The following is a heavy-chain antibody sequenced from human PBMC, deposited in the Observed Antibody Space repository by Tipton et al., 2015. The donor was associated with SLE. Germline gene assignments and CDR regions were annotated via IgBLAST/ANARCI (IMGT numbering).Heavy chain of an antibody. J-gene: IGHJ5*02. V-gene: IGHV1-8*01. CDR3: ARLAGSYAYWFDP. Sequence: QLVQSGAEVKKPGASVKVSCKTSGYTFIDYDINWVRQATGQGLEWMGWMNPNSGRTGYAQKFQGRVALTRDISRSTVYMELSSLTVEDTAVYYCARLAGSYAYWFDPWDQGTLVTVSS. CDR1: GYTFIDYD. CDR2: MNPNSGRT. D-gene: IGHD1-26*01.